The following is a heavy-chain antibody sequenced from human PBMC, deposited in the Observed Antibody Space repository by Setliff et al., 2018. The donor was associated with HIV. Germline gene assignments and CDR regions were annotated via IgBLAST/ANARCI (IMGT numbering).Heavy chain of an antibody. Sequence: GGSLRLSCAASGFTIDSYAMTWVRQAPGKGLEWVSSITLSGATKYTDSVKGRFTISRDNSKNTLYLQMNSLRVEDTAVYYCAKAAGFSVSWSDSFDHWGQGSLVTVSS. J-gene: IGHJ5*02. CDR3: AKAAGFSVSWSDSFDH. V-gene: IGHV3-23*01. D-gene: IGHD6-13*01. CDR2: ITLSGAT. CDR1: GFTIDSYA.